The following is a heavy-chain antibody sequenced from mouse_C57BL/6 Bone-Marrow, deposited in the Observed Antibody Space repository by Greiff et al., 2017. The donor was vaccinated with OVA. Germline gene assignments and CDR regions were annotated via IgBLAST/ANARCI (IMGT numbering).Heavy chain of an antibody. CDR3: ARYDYYGSSHWYFDV. V-gene: IGHV1-19*01. J-gene: IGHJ1*03. Sequence: EVQLQQSGPVLVKPGASVKMSCKASGYTFTDYYMNWVKQSHGKSLEWIGVINPYNGGTSYNQKFKGKATLTVDKSSSTAYMELNSLTSEDSAVYYCARYDYYGSSHWYFDVWGTGTTVTVSS. CDR2: INPYNGGT. CDR1: GYTFTDYY. D-gene: IGHD1-1*01.